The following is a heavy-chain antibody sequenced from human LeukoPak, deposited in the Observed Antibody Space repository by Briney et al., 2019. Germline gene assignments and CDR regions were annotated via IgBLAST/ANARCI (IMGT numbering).Heavy chain of an antibody. Sequence: SETLSLTCTVSGGSIGSYYWSWIRQPPGKGLEWIGYISYSGNTNYNPSLKSRVTLSVDTSKNQFSLKLSSVTAAGTAVYYCARKTYYYDSSGYDWFDPWGQGTLVTVSS. J-gene: IGHJ5*02. CDR2: ISYSGNT. CDR1: GGSIGSYY. CDR3: ARKTYYYDSSGYDWFDP. D-gene: IGHD3-22*01. V-gene: IGHV4-59*01.